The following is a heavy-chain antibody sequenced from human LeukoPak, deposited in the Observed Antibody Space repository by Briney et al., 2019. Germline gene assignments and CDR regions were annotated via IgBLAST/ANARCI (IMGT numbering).Heavy chain of an antibody. Sequence: GGSLRLSCAASGFTFSSYSMNWVRQAPGKGQEWVSYISSSSSTIYYADSVKGRFTISRDNAKNSLYLQMSSLRAEDTALYYCARERRGGDAFDIWGQGTMVTVSS. CDR1: GFTFSSYS. CDR3: ARERRGGDAFDI. CDR2: ISSSSSTI. D-gene: IGHD3-10*01. J-gene: IGHJ3*02. V-gene: IGHV3-48*01.